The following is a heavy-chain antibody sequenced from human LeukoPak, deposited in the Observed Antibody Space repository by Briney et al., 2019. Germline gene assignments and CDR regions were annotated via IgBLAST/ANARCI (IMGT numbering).Heavy chain of an antibody. CDR2: IYYSGST. J-gene: IGHJ2*01. Sequence: SETLSLTCTVSGGSISSYYWGWIRQPPGKGLEWIGYIYYSGSTNYNPSLKSRVTISVDTSKNQFSLKLSSVTAADTAVYYCARRLYYYDSSGLIWYFDLWGRGTLVTVSS. V-gene: IGHV4-59*08. D-gene: IGHD3-22*01. CDR1: GGSISSYY. CDR3: ARRLYYYDSSGLIWYFDL.